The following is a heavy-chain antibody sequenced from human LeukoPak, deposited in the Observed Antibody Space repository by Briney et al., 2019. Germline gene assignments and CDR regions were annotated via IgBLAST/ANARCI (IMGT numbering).Heavy chain of an antibody. CDR2: ISGGGGYT. D-gene: IGHD3-3*01. V-gene: IGHV3-23*01. J-gene: IGHJ4*02. CDR3: ATPERSGYYFDFDY. Sequence: GSLRLSCAASGFTFSSYAMSWVRQAPGKGLEWVSGISGGGGYTYYADSVKGRFTISRDNAKNTVYLQMNSLRAEDTAVYYCATPERSGYYFDFDYWGQGTLVTVSS. CDR1: GFTFSSYA.